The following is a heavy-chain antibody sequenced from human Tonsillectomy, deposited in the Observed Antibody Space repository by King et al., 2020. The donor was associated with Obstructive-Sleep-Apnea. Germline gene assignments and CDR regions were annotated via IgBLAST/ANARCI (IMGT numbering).Heavy chain of an antibody. Sequence: VQLVESGGGLVQPGGSLRLSCAASGFTFSSYSMNWVRQAPGKGLEWVSYISSSSSTIYYADSVKGRFTISRDNAKNSLYLQMNSLRAEDTAVYYCARPVLRFLEWLPEYYYYGMDVWGQGTTVTVSS. J-gene: IGHJ6*02. CDR2: ISSSSSTI. D-gene: IGHD3-3*01. V-gene: IGHV3-48*04. CDR1: GFTFSSYS. CDR3: ARPVLRFLEWLPEYYYYGMDV.